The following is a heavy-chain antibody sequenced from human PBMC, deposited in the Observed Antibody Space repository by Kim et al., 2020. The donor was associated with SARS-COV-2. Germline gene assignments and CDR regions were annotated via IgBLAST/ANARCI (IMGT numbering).Heavy chain of an antibody. CDR3: ARSGEGEYYYDSSGYYGGFDY. CDR1: GYTFTSYG. V-gene: IGHV1-18*04. J-gene: IGHJ4*02. D-gene: IGHD3-22*01. Sequence: ASVKVSCKASGYTFTSYGISWVRQAPGQGLEWMGWISAYNGNTNYAQKLQGRVTMTTDTSTSTAYMELRSLRSDDTAVYYCARSGEGEYYYDSSGYYGGFDYWGQGTLVTVSS. CDR2: ISAYNGNT.